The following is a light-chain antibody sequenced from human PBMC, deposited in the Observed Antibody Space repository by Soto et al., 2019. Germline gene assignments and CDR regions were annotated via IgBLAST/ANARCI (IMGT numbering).Light chain of an antibody. V-gene: IGLV1-40*01. J-gene: IGLJ2*01. Sequence: QSVLTQPPSVSGAPGQRVTISCTGSSSNIGAGYYVHWYQQLPGIAPKLLIFGNDNRPSGVPDRFSGSKSGTSASLAITGVQAEDEADYYCQSYYIGLSGVVFGGGTKLTVL. CDR3: QSYYIGLSGVV. CDR2: GND. CDR1: SSNIGAGYY.